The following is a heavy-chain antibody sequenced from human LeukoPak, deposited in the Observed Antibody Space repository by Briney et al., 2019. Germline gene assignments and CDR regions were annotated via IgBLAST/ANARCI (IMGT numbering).Heavy chain of an antibody. CDR3: ARVRVATDH. Sequence: GRSLRLSCAGSGVTCSSYSMNWVRQAPGKGLEWVSSISSSSSYIYYADSVKGRFTISRDNAKNSLYLQMNSLRAEDTAVYYCARVRVATDHWGQGTLVTVSS. V-gene: IGHV3-21*01. D-gene: IGHD5-12*01. CDR2: ISSSSSYI. J-gene: IGHJ4*02. CDR1: GVTCSSYS.